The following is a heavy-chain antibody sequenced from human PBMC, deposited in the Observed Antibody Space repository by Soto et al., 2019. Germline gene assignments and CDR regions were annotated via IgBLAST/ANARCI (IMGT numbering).Heavy chain of an antibody. CDR1: GGSISSYY. D-gene: IGHD5-18*01. CDR2: IYYSGST. V-gene: IGHV4-4*08. J-gene: IGHJ6*02. CDR3: ARERGYSYGDYYYYGMDV. Sequence: SETLSLTCTVSGGSISSYYWSWIRQPPGKGLEWIGNIYYSGSTYYNPSLKSRVTISVDTSKNQFSLKLSSVTAADTAVYYCARERGYSYGDYYYYGMDVWGQGTTVTVSS.